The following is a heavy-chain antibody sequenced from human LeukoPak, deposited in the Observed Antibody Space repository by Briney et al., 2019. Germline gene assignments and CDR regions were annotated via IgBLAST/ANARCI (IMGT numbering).Heavy chain of an antibody. V-gene: IGHV4-61*02. Sequence: PSETLSLTCTVSGGSISSGSYYWSWIRQPAGKGLEWIGRIYTSGSTNYNPSLKSRVTISVDTSKNQFSLKLSSVTAADTAVYYCATGTDYWGQGTLVTVSS. J-gene: IGHJ4*02. CDR1: GGSISSGSYY. CDR3: ATGTDY. CDR2: IYTSGST.